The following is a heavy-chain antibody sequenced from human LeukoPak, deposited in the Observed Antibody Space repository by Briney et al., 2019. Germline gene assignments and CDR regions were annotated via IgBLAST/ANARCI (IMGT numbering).Heavy chain of an antibody. J-gene: IGHJ4*02. CDR2: IYYSGST. CDR1: GGSISSGDYY. CDR3: ARGDRGAARRSDY. Sequence: SQTLSLTCTVSGGSISSGDYYWSWIRQPPGKGLEWIGYIYYSGSTYYNPSLKSRVTISVDTSKNQFSLKLSSVTAADTAVYYCARGDRGAARRSDYWGQGTLVTVSS. V-gene: IGHV4-30-4*08. D-gene: IGHD6-6*01.